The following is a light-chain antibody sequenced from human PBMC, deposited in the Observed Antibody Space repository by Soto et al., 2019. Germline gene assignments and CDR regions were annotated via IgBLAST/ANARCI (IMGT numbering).Light chain of an antibody. J-gene: IGLJ2*01. V-gene: IGLV2-11*01. CDR3: CSYAGSSIFV. CDR1: SSDVGAYNY. CDR2: DVT. Sequence: QSALTQPRSVSGSPGQSGTISCTGSSSDVGAYNYVSWYQQHPGKAPKLMIYDVTKRPSGVPDRFSGSKSGNTASLTISGLQADDEADYYCCSYAGSSIFVFGGGTKVTVL.